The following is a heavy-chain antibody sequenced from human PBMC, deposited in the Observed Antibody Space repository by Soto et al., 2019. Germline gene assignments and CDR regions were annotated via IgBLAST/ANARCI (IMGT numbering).Heavy chain of an antibody. Sequence: QVQLQQSGPGLVRPSETLSLTCTVSGDSISRYYWSWIRQSPGKGLEWIGYIYDGGSTRYNPSLRSRVTLSAETAGNQFALKLSSVNAADTAVYYCSRAPTYSYGSGSPYYFYAMDVWGQGTTVTVSS. CDR2: IYDGGST. D-gene: IGHD3-10*01. V-gene: IGHV4-59*01. J-gene: IGHJ6*02. CDR1: GDSISRYY. CDR3: SRAPTYSYGSGSPYYFYAMDV.